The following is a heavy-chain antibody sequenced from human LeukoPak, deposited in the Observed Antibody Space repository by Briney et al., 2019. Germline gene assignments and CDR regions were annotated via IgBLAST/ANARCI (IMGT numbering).Heavy chain of an antibody. J-gene: IGHJ4*02. CDR3: ARESTAAGTVDYFDY. Sequence: PGGSLRLSCAASGFTFSSYGMHWVRQAPGKGLEWVAVIWYDGSNKYYADSVKGRFTISRDNSKSTLYLQMNSLRAEDTAVYYCARESTAAGTVDYFDYWGQGTLVTVSS. D-gene: IGHD6-13*01. V-gene: IGHV3-33*01. CDR2: IWYDGSNK. CDR1: GFTFSSYG.